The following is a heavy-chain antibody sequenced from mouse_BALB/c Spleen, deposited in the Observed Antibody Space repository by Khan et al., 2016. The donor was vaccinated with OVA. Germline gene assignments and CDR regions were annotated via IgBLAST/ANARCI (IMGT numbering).Heavy chain of an antibody. Sequence: EVQLQQSGPELVKPGASVKISCKTSGYTFPEYTVHWVKQSLGKSLDWIGVINPKNGGTAYNQEFKGKATLTVDKSSSTAYMEFRSLTSEDSAVYYCARDAGRSWGQGTSVTVAS. J-gene: IGHJ4*01. D-gene: IGHD3-3*01. V-gene: IGHV1-18*01. CDR2: INPKNGGT. CDR3: ARDAGRS. CDR1: GYTFPEYT.